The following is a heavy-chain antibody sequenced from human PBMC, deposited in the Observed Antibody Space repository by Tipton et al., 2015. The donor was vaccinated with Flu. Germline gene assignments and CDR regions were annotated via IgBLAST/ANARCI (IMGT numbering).Heavy chain of an antibody. Sequence: TLSLTCTVSGGSISSYYWSWIRQPPGKGLEWIGYIYYSGSTNYNPSLKSRVTISVDTSKNQFSLKLSSVTAADTAVHYCARVDYYDSSGYYPFDYWGQGTLVTVSS. D-gene: IGHD3-22*01. CDR1: GGSISSYY. V-gene: IGHV4-59*01. CDR3: ARVDYYDSSGYYPFDY. CDR2: IYYSGST. J-gene: IGHJ4*02.